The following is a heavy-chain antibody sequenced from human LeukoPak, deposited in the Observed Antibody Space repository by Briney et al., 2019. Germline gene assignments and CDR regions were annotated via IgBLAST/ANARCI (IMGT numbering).Heavy chain of an antibody. CDR1: GGSISSYY. J-gene: IGHJ4*02. CDR3: ARGLFSTRRESDY. V-gene: IGHV4-59*01. CDR2: IYYSGST. Sequence: SETLSLTCTVSGGSISSYYWSWIRRPPGKGLEGIGYIYYSGSTNYNPSLKSRVTISVDTSKNQFSLKLSSVTAADTAVYYCARGLFSTRRESDYWGQGTLVTVSS. D-gene: IGHD2-2*01.